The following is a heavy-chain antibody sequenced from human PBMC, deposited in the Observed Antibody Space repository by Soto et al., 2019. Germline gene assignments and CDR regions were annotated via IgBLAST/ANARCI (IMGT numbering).Heavy chain of an antibody. V-gene: IGHV3-33*01. CDR2: VWYDGSNK. D-gene: IGHD3-22*01. Sequence: VGSLRLSCAASGFTFSSYCINRGHQAPGKGVEGVADVWYDGSNKYYADSVKGGFIVSRDNSKNRLHLQMNSLRAEDTSVYYWARDRSSGLDAFVIWRQGTMVT. CDR1: GFTFSSYC. CDR3: ARDRSSGLDAFVI. J-gene: IGHJ3*02.